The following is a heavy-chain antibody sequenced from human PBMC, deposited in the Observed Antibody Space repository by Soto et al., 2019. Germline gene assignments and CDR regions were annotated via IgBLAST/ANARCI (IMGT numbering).Heavy chain of an antibody. Sequence: EVQLLESGGGLVQPGGSLRLSCAASGFTFSTYSMSWVRQAPGKGLEWVSGFRTGGDDGTTYYADSVKGRFTISRDNPKNALFLQMNSLRVEDTAIYYCAKKVNSGPGSQYFDYWGQGTLVTVSS. CDR1: GFTFSTYS. CDR2: FRTGGDDGTT. CDR3: AKKVNSGPGSQYFDY. J-gene: IGHJ4*02. D-gene: IGHD3-10*01. V-gene: IGHV3-23*01.